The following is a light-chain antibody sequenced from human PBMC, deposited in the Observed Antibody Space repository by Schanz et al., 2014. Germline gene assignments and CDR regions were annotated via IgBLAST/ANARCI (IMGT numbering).Light chain of an antibody. CDR1: SSDVGGYNY. CDR2: EVS. Sequence: SALTQPPSASGSPGQSVTISCTGTSSDVGGYNYVSWYQQHPGKAPKLMIYEVSKRPSGVPDRFSGSKSGNTASLTVSGXXXEDEVDYYCSSFAGSNTAYVFG. V-gene: IGLV2-8*01. CDR3: SSFAGSNTAYV. J-gene: IGLJ1*01.